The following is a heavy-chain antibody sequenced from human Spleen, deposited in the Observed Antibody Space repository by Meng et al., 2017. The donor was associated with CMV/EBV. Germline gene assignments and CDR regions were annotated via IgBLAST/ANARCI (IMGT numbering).Heavy chain of an antibody. J-gene: IGHJ4*02. CDR2: IKQDGSEK. V-gene: IGHV3-7*01. CDR3: AREESTGTLY. Sequence: GESLKISCAASGFTFSTYWMSWVRQAPGKGLEWVANIKQDGSEKYYVDSVKGRFTISRDNAENLLYLQMNSLRAEDTAVYYCAREESTGTLYWGQGTLVTVSS. D-gene: IGHD3-10*01. CDR1: GFTFSTYW.